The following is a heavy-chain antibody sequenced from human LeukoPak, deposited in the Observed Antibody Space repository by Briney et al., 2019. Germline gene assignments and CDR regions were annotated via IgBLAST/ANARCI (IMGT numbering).Heavy chain of an antibody. V-gene: IGHV4-30-2*01. J-gene: IGHJ5*02. CDR3: ARGGTSSSWTNWFDP. CDR1: GGSISSGGYY. Sequence: SETLSLTCTVSGGSISSGGYYWSWIRQPPGKGLEWIGYIYHSGSTYYNPSLKSRVTISVDRSKNQFSLKLSSVTAADTAVYYCARGGTSSSWTNWFDPWGQGTLITVSS. CDR2: IYHSGST. D-gene: IGHD6-13*01.